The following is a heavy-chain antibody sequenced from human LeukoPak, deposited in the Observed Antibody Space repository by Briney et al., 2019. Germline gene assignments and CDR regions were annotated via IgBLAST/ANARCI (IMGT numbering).Heavy chain of an antibody. J-gene: IGHJ3*02. CDR2: ISKSGDHT. D-gene: IGHD3-22*01. Sequence: PGGSLRLSCAVSGLTFNNYAMSWVRQAPGKGLEWVSAISKSGDHTYYAASAKGRFTIYRDNSKNTQYLQMNSLRAEDTAVYYCAKKNGPMNAFDIWGQGTMVTVSS. CDR3: AKKNGPMNAFDI. CDR1: GLTFNNYA. V-gene: IGHV3-23*01.